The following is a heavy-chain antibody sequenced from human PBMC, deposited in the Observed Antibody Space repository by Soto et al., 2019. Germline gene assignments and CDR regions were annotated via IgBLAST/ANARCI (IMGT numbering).Heavy chain of an antibody. CDR2: IYYSGST. Sequence: SETLSLTCTVSGGSISSYYWSWIRQPPGKGLEWIGYIYYSGSTNYNPSLKSRVTISVDTSKNQFSLKLSSVTAADTAVYYCARPGRDCYDFDYWGQGTLVTVSS. V-gene: IGHV4-59*08. CDR1: GGSISSYY. D-gene: IGHD2-21*02. CDR3: ARPGRDCYDFDY. J-gene: IGHJ4*02.